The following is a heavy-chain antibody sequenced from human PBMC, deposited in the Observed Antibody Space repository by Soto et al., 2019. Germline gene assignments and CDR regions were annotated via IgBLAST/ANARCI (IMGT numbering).Heavy chain of an antibody. V-gene: IGHV1-69*13. Sequence: GASVNVSCEASGGTFSSYAISWVRQSPGQGLEWMGGIIPIFGTANYAQKFQGRVTITADESTSTAYMELGSLRSEDTAVYYCARVQKYHFWSGSYYYYGMDVWGQGPTVTVSS. CDR1: GGTFSSYA. D-gene: IGHD3-3*01. J-gene: IGHJ6*02. CDR2: IIPIFGTA. CDR3: ARVQKYHFWSGSYYYYGMDV.